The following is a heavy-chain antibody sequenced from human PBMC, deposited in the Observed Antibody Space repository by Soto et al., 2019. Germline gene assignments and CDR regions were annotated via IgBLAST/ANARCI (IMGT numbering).Heavy chain of an antibody. J-gene: IGHJ4*02. V-gene: IGHV1-69*02. Sequence: QVQLVQSGAEVKKPGSSVKVSCKASGGTFSSYTISWVRQAPGHGLEWMGRIIPILGIANYAQKFQGRVTITADKPTSTAYMELSSRRSEDTAVYYCARVVDSYDYGSGSLPDYWGQGTLVTVSS. D-gene: IGHD3-10*01. CDR1: GGTFSSYT. CDR3: ARVVDSYDYGSGSLPDY. CDR2: IIPILGIA.